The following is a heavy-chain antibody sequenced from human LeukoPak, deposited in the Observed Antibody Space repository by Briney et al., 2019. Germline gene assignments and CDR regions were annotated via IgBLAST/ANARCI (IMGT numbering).Heavy chain of an antibody. CDR2: IRYDGSNK. CDR3: AKDGGGIGTIFGVVIQTRPYYFDY. CDR1: GFTFSSYG. V-gene: IGHV3-30*02. J-gene: IGHJ4*02. Sequence: GGSLRLSCAASGFTFSSYGMHWVRQAPGKGLEWVAFIRYDGSNKYYADSVKGRSTISRDNSKNTLYLQMNSLRAEDTAVYYYAKDGGGIGTIFGVVIQTRPYYFDYWGQGTLVTVSS. D-gene: IGHD3-3*01.